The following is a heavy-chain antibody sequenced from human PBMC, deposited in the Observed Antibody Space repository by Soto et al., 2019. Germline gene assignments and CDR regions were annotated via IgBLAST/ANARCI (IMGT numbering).Heavy chain of an antibody. D-gene: IGHD2-15*01. J-gene: IGHJ3*02. CDR2: IYYSGST. CDR1: GGSISSYY. Sequence: SETLSLTCTVSGGSISSYYWSWIRQPPGKGLEWIGYIYYSGSTNYNPSLKSRVTISVDTSKNQFSLKLSSVTAADTAVYYCARGFGYCSGGSCYFAFDIWGQGTMVTVSS. V-gene: IGHV4-59*01. CDR3: ARGFGYCSGGSCYFAFDI.